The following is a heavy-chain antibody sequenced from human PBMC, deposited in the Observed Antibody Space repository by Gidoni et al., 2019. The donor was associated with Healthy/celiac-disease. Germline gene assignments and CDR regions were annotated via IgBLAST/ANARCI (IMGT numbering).Heavy chain of an antibody. CDR3: ARDREDLGYCSSTSCYQAWYNWFDP. Sequence: QVQLVESGGGVVQPGRSLRLSCAAYGFTARTYAMHWFRTAPGTGLGWVAVISYEGSNKYYADSGKGRFTISRDKSKNTLYLQMNSLRAEDTAVYYCARDREDLGYCSSTSCYQAWYNWFDPWGQGTLVTVSS. V-gene: IGHV3-30-3*01. CDR2: ISYEGSNK. D-gene: IGHD2-2*01. CDR1: GFTARTYA. J-gene: IGHJ5*02.